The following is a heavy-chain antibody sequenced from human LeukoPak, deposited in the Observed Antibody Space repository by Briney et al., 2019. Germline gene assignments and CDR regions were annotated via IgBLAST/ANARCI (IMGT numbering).Heavy chain of an antibody. CDR1: GGSISSGDYY. CDR2: IYYSGST. J-gene: IGHJ4*02. Sequence: SQTLSLTCTVSGGSISSGDYYWSWIRQPPGKGLEWIGYIYYSGSTNYNPSLKSRVTISGDTSKNQFSLNLSSVTAADTAVYYCARLSNYYGGNFDYWGQGTLVTVSS. CDR3: ARLSNYYGGNFDY. V-gene: IGHV4-30-4*08. D-gene: IGHD4-23*01.